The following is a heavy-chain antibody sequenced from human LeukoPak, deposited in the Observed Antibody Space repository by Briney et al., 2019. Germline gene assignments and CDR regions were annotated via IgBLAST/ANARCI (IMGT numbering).Heavy chain of an antibody. CDR3: ARVYWDYYYYYYMDV. CDR1: GFTFSDYY. V-gene: IGHV3-11*01. D-gene: IGHD2-8*02. CDR2: ISSSGSTI. J-gene: IGHJ6*03. Sequence: GSLRLSCAASGFTFSDYYMSWIRPAPGKGLEWVSYISSSGSTIYYADPVKGRFTISRDNSKNPLYLQMNSLRAEDTAVYYCARVYWDYYYYYYMDVWGKGTTVTISS.